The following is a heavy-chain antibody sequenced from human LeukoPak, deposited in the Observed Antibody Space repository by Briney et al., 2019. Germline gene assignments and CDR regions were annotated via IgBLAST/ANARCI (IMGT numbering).Heavy chain of an antibody. V-gene: IGHV3-23*01. J-gene: IGHJ5*02. CDR1: GFTFSSYA. CDR2: ISGSGGST. Sequence: GGSLRLSCAASGFTFSSYAMSWVRQAPGKGLEWVSAISGSGGSTYYADSVKGRFTISRDNSKNTLYLQMNSLRAEDTAVYYCAKVRTRYYYDSSGFNWFDPWGQGTLVTVSS. CDR3: AKVRTRYYYDSSGFNWFDP. D-gene: IGHD3-22*01.